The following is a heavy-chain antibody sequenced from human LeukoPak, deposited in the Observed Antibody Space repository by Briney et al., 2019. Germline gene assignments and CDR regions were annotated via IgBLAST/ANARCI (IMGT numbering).Heavy chain of an antibody. CDR1: GGSISSYY. D-gene: IGHD3-9*01. CDR2: IYYSGST. CDR3: ARLQLRYFDWPRYYYGMDV. J-gene: IGHJ6*02. V-gene: IGHV4-59*08. Sequence: SETLPLTCTVSGGSISSYYWSWIRQPPGKGLEWIGYIYYSGSTNYNPSLKSRVTISVDTSKNQFSLKLSSVTAADTAVYYCARLQLRYFDWPRYYYGMDVWSQGTTVTVSS.